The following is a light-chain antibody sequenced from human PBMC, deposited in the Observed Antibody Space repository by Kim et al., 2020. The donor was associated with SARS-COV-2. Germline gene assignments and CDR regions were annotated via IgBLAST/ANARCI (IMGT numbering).Light chain of an antibody. V-gene: IGKV4-1*01. J-gene: IGKJ2*01. CDR3: QIFDSTAHT. CDR1: QSVFDSSNNTTY. Sequence: RATINCKSSQSVFDSSNNTTYLAWYQQKAGRPPTRLIYRACTQESGLATRFSGRGSGTDLTLAISSLQAEDVTVYYCQIFDSTAHTSGQGTKLEI. CDR2: RAC.